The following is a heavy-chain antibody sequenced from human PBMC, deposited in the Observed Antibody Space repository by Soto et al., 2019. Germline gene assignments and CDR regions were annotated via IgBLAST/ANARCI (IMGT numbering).Heavy chain of an antibody. V-gene: IGHV4-59*01. J-gene: IGHJ4*01. CDR2: IFHSGNA. D-gene: IGHD2-15*01. CDR1: GGSMRNVY. CDR3: ARAHAPTLPFDS. Sequence: QVHLQESGPGLVKPLEPLSLTCTVSGGSMRNVYWSWFRQPPGKILEWIGFIFHSGNAKYNSSLMGRVTISKDTSKSQFSLSLDSVTAADTVFYFCARAHAPTLPFDSWGLGTLVTVSS.